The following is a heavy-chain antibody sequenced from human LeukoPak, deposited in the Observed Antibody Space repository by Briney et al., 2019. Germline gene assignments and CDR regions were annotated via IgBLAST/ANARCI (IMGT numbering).Heavy chain of an antibody. CDR3: ARTFYDSSGHRKYFDY. V-gene: IGHV3-21*01. Sequence: GGSLRLSCGAPGFTFSSYGMSWVRQAPGKGLEWVSSICSSSSYIYYADSVKGRFTISRDNAKNSLYLQMNSLRAEDTAVYYCARTFYDSSGHRKYFDYWGQGTLVTVSS. D-gene: IGHD3-22*01. J-gene: IGHJ4*02. CDR2: ICSSSSYI. CDR1: GFTFSSYG.